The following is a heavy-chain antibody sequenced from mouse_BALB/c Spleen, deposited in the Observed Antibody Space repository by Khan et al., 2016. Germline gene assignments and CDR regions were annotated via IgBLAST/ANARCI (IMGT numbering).Heavy chain of an antibody. CDR3: ARSDYGSKEAMDY. CDR2: ISYSGST. D-gene: IGHD1-1*01. Sequence: EVQLQESGPGLVKPSQSLSLTCTVTGYSITSDYAWNWIRQFPGNKLEWMGYISYSGSTSYNPSLKSRISITRDTSNNQFFLQLNSVTSEDTATYYCARSDYGSKEAMDYWGQGTSVTVSS. V-gene: IGHV3-2*02. J-gene: IGHJ4*01. CDR1: GYSITSDYA.